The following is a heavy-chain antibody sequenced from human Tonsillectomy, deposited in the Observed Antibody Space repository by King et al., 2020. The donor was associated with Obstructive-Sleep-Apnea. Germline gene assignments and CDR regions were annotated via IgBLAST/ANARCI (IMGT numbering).Heavy chain of an antibody. CDR3: ARYDFWRGHYYGMDV. Sequence: QLQESGPGLVKPSETLSLTCTVSGGSVSSGSYYWSWIRQPPGKGLEWIGYIYYTGSTNYNPSLKSRVTISVDTSKNQFSLKLSSVTAADTAVYYRARYDFWRGHYYGMDVWGQGTTVTVSS. D-gene: IGHD3-3*01. J-gene: IGHJ6*02. CDR2: IYYTGST. CDR1: GGSVSSGSYY. V-gene: IGHV4-61*01.